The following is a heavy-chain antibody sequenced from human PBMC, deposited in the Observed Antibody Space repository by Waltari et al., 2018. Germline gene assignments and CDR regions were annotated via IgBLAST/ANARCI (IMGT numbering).Heavy chain of an antibody. Sequence: EVQLLESGGGLVQPGGSLRLSCAASGFRFRSFGMSWVRPAPGKGLEWVAAIGAVTSTYYADSVKVRFTSSRDNSKNTLFLQMNSLRAEDTAIYYCAMVHSLVQYDTSGAESNFDHWGQGALVTVSS. CDR2: IGAVTST. J-gene: IGHJ4*02. CDR3: AMVHSLVQYDTSGAESNFDH. D-gene: IGHD3-22*01. V-gene: IGHV3-23*01. CDR1: GFRFRSFG.